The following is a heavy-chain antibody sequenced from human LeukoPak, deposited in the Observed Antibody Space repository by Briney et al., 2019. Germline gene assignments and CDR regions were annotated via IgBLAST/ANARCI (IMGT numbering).Heavy chain of an antibody. J-gene: IGHJ5*02. CDR1: GYTFTGYY. CDR3: ARVRPPSSANWSDP. V-gene: IGHV1-2*02. Sequence: ASVKVSCKASGYTFTGYYMHWVRQAPGQGLEWMGWINPNSGGTNYAQKFQGRVTMTRNTSISTAYMELSSLRSEDTAVYYCARVRPPSSANWSDPWGQGTLVTVSS. D-gene: IGHD6-13*01. CDR2: INPNSGGT.